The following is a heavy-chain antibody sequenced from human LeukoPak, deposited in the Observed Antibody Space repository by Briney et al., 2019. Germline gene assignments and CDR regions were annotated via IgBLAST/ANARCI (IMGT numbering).Heavy chain of an antibody. CDR1: GFTVSSNY. D-gene: IGHD5-12*01. CDR3: SAHAGDSGYDYFDY. J-gene: IGHJ4*02. V-gene: IGHV3-66*01. CDR2: IYTGNNT. Sequence: GGSLRLSCTVSGFTVSSNYMSWVRQAPGKGLEWVSVIYTGNNTHYADSVNGRFTISSDNSKNTLYLQINLLRAEEPAVYYCSAHAGDSGYDYFDYWGQGTLVTVSS.